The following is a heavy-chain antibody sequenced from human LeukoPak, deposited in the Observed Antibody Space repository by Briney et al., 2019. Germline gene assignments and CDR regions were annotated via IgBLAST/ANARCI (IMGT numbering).Heavy chain of an antibody. J-gene: IGHJ5*02. CDR3: ARPQYYYGSGGGWFDP. Sequence: GSLRLSCAASGFTFSSYAMSWIRQPPGKGLEWIGSIYYSGSTYYNPSLKSRVTISVDTSKNQFSLKLSSVTAADTAVYYCARPQYYYGSGGGWFDPWGQGTLVTVSS. V-gene: IGHV4-39*01. CDR2: IYYSGST. CDR1: GFTFSSYA. D-gene: IGHD3-10*01.